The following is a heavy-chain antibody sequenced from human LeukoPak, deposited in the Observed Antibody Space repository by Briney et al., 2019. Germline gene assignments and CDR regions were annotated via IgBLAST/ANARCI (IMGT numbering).Heavy chain of an antibody. D-gene: IGHD2-21*01. CDR3: ARYLSAAYDF. Sequence: GRSLRLSCAASGFPFSSFGMHWVRQAPGKGLEWVARLVYDGIINYGDFAKGRFTISRDNSKSALHLEMNSLRVEDSGIYYCARYLSAAYDFWGQGVVVTVSS. CDR2: LVYDGII. CDR1: GFPFSSFG. V-gene: IGHV3-33*01. J-gene: IGHJ4*02.